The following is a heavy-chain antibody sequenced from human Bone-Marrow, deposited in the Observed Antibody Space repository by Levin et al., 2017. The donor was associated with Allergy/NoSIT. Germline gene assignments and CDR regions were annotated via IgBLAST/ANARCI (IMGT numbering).Heavy chain of an antibody. CDR2: IYPGDSDT. Sequence: KVSCKGSGYSFTSYWIGWVRQMPGKGLEWMGIIYPGDSDTRYSPSFQGQVTISADKSISTAYLQWSSLKASDTAMYYCASRITMVRGATPDAFDIWGQGTMVTVSS. CDR1: GYSFTSYW. CDR3: ASRITMVRGATPDAFDI. D-gene: IGHD3-10*01. V-gene: IGHV5-51*01. J-gene: IGHJ3*02.